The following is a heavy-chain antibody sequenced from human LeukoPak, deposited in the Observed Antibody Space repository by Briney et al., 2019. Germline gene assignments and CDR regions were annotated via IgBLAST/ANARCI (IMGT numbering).Heavy chain of an antibody. CDR1: GGSISSGGYY. CDR3: ARRGVGQWPYDY. D-gene: IGHD6-19*01. CDR2: IYHSGST. J-gene: IGHJ4*02. Sequence: TLSLTCTVSGGSISSGGYYWSWIRQPPGKGLEWIGYIYHSGSTYYNPSLKSRVTISVDTSKNQFSLKLSSVTAADTAVYYCARRGVGQWPYDYWGQGTLVTVSS. V-gene: IGHV4-30-2*01.